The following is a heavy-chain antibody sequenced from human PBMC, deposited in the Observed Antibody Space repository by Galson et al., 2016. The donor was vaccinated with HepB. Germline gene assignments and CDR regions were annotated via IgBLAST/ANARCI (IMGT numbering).Heavy chain of an antibody. CDR2: INYRANT. CDR1: GGSISSFAHLWDY. CDR3: ARGDYFWRGFSIPYYFDY. Sequence: TLSLTCTVSGGSISSFAHLWDYWDWIRQVPGKGLEWIATINYRANTVYNPSLKSRVTISVDTAKNQFSLKLSSVTAADTAVYYCARGDYFWRGFSIPYYFDYWGQGTLVTVAS. D-gene: IGHD3-3*01. V-gene: IGHV4-39*07. J-gene: IGHJ4*02.